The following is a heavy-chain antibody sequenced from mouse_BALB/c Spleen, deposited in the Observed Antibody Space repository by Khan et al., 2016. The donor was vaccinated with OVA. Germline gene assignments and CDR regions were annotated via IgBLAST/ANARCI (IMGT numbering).Heavy chain of an antibody. CDR3: ARSNGNYGVAD. D-gene: IGHD2-1*01. J-gene: IGHJ3*01. CDR2: INTYTGEP. V-gene: IGHV9-3-1*01. Sequence: QIQLVQSGPELKKPGETVKISCKASGYTFTNYGMNWVKQAPGKGLKWMGWINTYTGEPTYADDFKGRFAFSLETSASTAYLQINNLKNEDTATYFCARSNGNYGVADWGQGTLVTVSA. CDR1: GYTFTNYG.